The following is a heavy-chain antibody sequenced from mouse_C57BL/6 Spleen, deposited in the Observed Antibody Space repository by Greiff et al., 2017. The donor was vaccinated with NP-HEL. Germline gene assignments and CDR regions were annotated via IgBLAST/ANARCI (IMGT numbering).Heavy chain of an antibody. CDR1: GYTFTSYW. J-gene: IGHJ1*03. CDR3: ARTGGLDGSSYDWYFDV. Sequence: QVQLQQPGAELVRPGSSVKLSCKASGYTFTSYWMHWVKQRPIQGLEWIGNIDPSDSETHYNQKFKDKATLTVDKSSSTAYMQLSSLTSEDSAVYYWARTGGLDGSSYDWYFDVWGTGTTVTVAS. V-gene: IGHV1-52*01. CDR2: IDPSDSET. D-gene: IGHD1-1*01.